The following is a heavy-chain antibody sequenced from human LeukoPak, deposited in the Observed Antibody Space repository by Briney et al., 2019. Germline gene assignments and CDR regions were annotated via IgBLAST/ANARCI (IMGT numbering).Heavy chain of an antibody. CDR3: ARVNSDYSDSSGIDY. V-gene: IGHV4-34*01. CDR2: INHSGST. D-gene: IGHD3-22*01. CDR1: GGSFSGYY. J-gene: IGHJ4*02. Sequence: SETLSLTCAVYGGSFSGYYWSWIRQPPGKGLEWIGEINHSGSTNYTPSLKGRVTISVDTSKNQFSLKLSSVTAADTAVYYCARVNSDYSDSSGIDYWGQGTLVTVSS.